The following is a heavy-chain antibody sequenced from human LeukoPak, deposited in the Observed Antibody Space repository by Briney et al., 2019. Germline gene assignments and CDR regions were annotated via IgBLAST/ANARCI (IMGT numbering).Heavy chain of an antibody. Sequence: SQTLSLTCGISGHSVSNTAASWNWIRQSPSRGLEWLGRTYYRTKWYFSYAVSVESRATINPDTSKNQFSLQLNSVTPEDTALYYCARGAHGSYVSVFDLWDQGTLVTVSS. J-gene: IGHJ5*02. V-gene: IGHV6-1*01. CDR3: ARGAHGSYVSVFDL. D-gene: IGHD5/OR15-5a*01. CDR1: GHSVSNTAAS. CDR2: TYYRTKWYF.